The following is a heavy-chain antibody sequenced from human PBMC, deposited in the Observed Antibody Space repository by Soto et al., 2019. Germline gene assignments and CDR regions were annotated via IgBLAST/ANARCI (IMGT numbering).Heavy chain of an antibody. J-gene: IGHJ4*02. V-gene: IGHV3-48*01. CDR1: GFTFSSYS. CDR2: ISSSSSTI. D-gene: IGHD1-26*01. Sequence: EVQLVESGGGLVQPGGSLRLSCAASGFTFSSYSMNWVRQAPGKGLEWVSYISSSSSTIYYADSVKGRFTISRDNAKNSLYLQRSSLRAEETAVYYCARDPIFFGGSYPYYFDYWGQGTLVTVSS. CDR3: ARDPIFFGGSYPYYFDY.